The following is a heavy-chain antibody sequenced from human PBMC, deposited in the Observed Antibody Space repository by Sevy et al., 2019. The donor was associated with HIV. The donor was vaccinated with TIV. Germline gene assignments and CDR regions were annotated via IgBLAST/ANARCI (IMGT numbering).Heavy chain of an antibody. D-gene: IGHD3-22*01. CDR2: ISYDGSNK. V-gene: IGHV3-30-3*01. CDR3: ASIMAKTYYYDSSVNEALDY. Sequence: GGSLRLSCAASGFTFSSYAMHWVRQAPGKGLEWVAVISYDGSNKYYADSVKGRFTISRDNSKNTLYLQMNSLRAEDTAVYYCASIMAKTYYYDSSVNEALDYWGQGTLVTVSS. CDR1: GFTFSSYA. J-gene: IGHJ4*02.